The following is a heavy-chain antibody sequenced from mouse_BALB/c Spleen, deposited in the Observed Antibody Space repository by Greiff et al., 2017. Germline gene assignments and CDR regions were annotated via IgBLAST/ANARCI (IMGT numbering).Heavy chain of an antibody. V-gene: IGHV5-17*02. CDR1: GFTFSSFG. D-gene: IGHD2-1*01. Sequence: DVQLVESGGGLVQPGGSRKLSCAASGFTFSSFGMHWVRQAPEKGLEWVAYISSGSSTIYYADTVKGRFTISRDNPKNTLFLQMTSLRSEDTAMYYCARGGFDGNYYAMDYWGQGTSVTVSS. CDR3: ARGGFDGNYYAMDY. J-gene: IGHJ4*01. CDR2: ISSGSSTI.